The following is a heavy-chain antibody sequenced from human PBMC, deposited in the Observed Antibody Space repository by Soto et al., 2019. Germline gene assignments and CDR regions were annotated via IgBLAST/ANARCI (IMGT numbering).Heavy chain of an antibody. Sequence: EVQVLESGGGLVQPGGSLRLSCAASGFTIRNYAMSWVRQAPGKGLEWVAGNSGTTDRTYYRDSVEGRFTIFKDTSKNPLYLEINSFCSAATDPYRWEGAWTWGQGTLVTVSS. J-gene: IGHJ1*01. D-gene: IGHD3-16*01. CDR1: GFTIRNYA. V-gene: IGHV3-23*02. CDR2: NSGTTDRT. CDR3: EGAWT.